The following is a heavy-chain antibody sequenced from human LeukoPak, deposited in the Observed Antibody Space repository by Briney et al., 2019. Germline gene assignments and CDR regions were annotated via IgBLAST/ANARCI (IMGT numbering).Heavy chain of an antibody. J-gene: IGHJ4*02. D-gene: IGHD4-11*01. Sequence: GGSLRLSCEGSGFNFNDAWMSWIRQAPGKGLEWVGRVRTTAEGETTDYAAPVRGRFIISRDGSKSMVYLQMNRLGTEDTAIYYCTAGLGKTDDDSWGQGTLVTVSS. CDR2: VRTTAEGETT. V-gene: IGHV3-15*01. CDR3: TAGLGKTDDDS. CDR1: GFNFNDAW.